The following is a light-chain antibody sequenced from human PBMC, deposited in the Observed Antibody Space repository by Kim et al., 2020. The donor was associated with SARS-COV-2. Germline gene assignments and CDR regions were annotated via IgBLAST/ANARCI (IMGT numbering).Light chain of an antibody. CDR1: QSVSSNY. V-gene: IGKV3-20*01. J-gene: IGKJ1*01. Sequence: EIVLTQSPGTLSLSPGERATLSCRASQSVSSNYLAWYQQKPGQAPRLLIYGASSRATGIPDRFSGSGSGTDFTLTISRLEPEDFAMYYCQQYGSSPWTFGQGTKLEI. CDR3: QQYGSSPWT. CDR2: GAS.